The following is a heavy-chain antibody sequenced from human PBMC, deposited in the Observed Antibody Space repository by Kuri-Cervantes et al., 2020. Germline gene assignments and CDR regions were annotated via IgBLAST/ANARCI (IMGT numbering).Heavy chain of an antibody. V-gene: IGHV3-30*19. J-gene: IGHJ4*02. CDR1: GFTFKDYG. Sequence: GGSLRLSCVATGFTFKDYGIHWVRQAPGKGLEWVAAISNDGKNKYYADFVKGRISISRDNARNTLNLQLNSLRVEDTAMYYCARQESGSYYEYWGQGTRVTVSS. D-gene: IGHD1-26*01. CDR3: ARQESGSYYEY. CDR2: ISNDGKNK.